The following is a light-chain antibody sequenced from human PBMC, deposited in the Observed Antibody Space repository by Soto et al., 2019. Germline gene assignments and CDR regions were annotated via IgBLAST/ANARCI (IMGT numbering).Light chain of an antibody. CDR2: GVS. CDR1: QTVTSGY. Sequence: EIVLTQSPDTLSLSPGERATLSCRASQTVTSGYLAWYQQKPGQAPRLLIYGVSTGATGIPDRFSGSGSGTDFTLTISSLQSEDFAVYYCQQYNNWPPLTFGGGTKVDIK. V-gene: IGKV3-20*01. CDR3: QQYNNWPPLT. J-gene: IGKJ4*01.